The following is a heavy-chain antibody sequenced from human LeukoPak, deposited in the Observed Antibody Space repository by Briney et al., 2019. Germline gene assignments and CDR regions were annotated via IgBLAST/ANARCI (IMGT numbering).Heavy chain of an antibody. CDR3: ARGSYCYYMDV. J-gene: IGHJ6*03. Sequence: GGSLRLSCAASGFTFSSYDMHWVRQATGKGLEWVSAIGTAGDAYYPGSVKGRFTISRENAKNSLYLQMNSLRAGDTAVYYCARGSYCYYMDVWGKGTTVTVSS. CDR2: IGTAGDA. V-gene: IGHV3-13*01. CDR1: GFTFSSYD.